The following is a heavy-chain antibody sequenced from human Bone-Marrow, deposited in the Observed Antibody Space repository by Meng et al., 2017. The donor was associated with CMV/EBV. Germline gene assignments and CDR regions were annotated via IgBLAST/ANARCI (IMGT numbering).Heavy chain of an antibody. D-gene: IGHD2-2*02. CDR2: IYYSGST. CDR3: ARVPVYHFDH. CDR1: GGSFSGYY. J-gene: IGHJ4*02. Sequence: SETLSLTCAVYGGSFSGYYWSWIRQPPGKGLEWIGYIYYSGSTNYNPSLKSRVTISVDTSKNQFSLKLSSVTAADTAVYYCARVPVYHFDHWGQGILVTVSS. V-gene: IGHV4-34*11.